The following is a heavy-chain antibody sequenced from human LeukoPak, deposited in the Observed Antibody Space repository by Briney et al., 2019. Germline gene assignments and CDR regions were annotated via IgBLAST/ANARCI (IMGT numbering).Heavy chain of an antibody. CDR2: ISDSGRST. D-gene: IGHD1-26*01. CDR1: GFTFSSYA. Sequence: PGGSLRLSCAASGFTFSSYAMTWVRQAPGKGLEWVSAISDSGRSTYYADSVKGRFTISRDISKSTLNLQMNSLRAEDTALYSCAKGQKWELPLDFWGQGTLVTVSS. J-gene: IGHJ4*02. V-gene: IGHV3-23*01. CDR3: AKGQKWELPLDF.